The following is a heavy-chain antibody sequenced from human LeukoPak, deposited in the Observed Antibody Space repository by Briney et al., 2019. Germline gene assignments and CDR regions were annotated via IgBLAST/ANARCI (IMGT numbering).Heavy chain of an antibody. V-gene: IGHV3-48*01. J-gene: IGHJ3*02. CDR3: AREVEHAFDI. Sequence: PGGSLRLSCAASGFTFSSYAMSWVRQAPGKGLEWVSYISSSSSTIYYADSVKGRFTISRDNAKNSLYLQMNSLRAEDTAVYYCAREVEHAFDIWGQGTMVTVSS. CDR1: GFTFSSYA. D-gene: IGHD1-1*01. CDR2: ISSSSSTI.